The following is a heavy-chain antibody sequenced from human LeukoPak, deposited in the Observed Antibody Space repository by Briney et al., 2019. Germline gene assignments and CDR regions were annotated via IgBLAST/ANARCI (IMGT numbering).Heavy chain of an antibody. J-gene: IGHJ4*02. CDR3: ARGDTAMASY. CDR1: GGSISSYY. V-gene: IGHV4-59*08. Sequence: SETLSLTCTVSGGSISSYYWSWIRQPPGKGLEWIGYIYYSGSTNYNPSLKSRVTISVDTSKNQFSLRLSSVTAADTAVYYCARGDTAMASYWGQGTLVTVSS. CDR2: IYYSGST. D-gene: IGHD5-18*01.